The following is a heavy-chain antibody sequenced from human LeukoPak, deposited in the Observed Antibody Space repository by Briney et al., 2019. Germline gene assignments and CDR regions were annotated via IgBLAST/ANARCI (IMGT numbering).Heavy chain of an antibody. CDR1: GCSFTRYW. V-gene: IGHV5-51*01. D-gene: IGHD3-22*01. CDR2: VYPGDSDT. CDR3: ARGLYYDSSGFFAAF. J-gene: IGHJ4*02. Sequence: GESLKISCQASGCSFTRYWIGWVRQMPGKGLEWMGIVYPGDSDTIYSPSFQGQVTISADRSITTAYLQLNRLETSDTATYFCARGLYYDSSGFFAAFWGRGALVTVSS.